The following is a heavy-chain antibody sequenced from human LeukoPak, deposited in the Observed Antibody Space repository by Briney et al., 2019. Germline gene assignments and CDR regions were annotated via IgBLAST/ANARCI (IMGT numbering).Heavy chain of an antibody. CDR1: GFTFSSYE. D-gene: IGHD5-18*01. CDR2: ISSSGSTI. CDR3: ARGDTAMVIPFDY. J-gene: IGHJ4*02. V-gene: IGHV3-48*03. Sequence: PGGSLRLSCAASGFTFSSYEMNWVRQAPGKGLEWVSYISSSGSTIYYADSVKGRFTISRDNAKNSLYLQMNSLRAEDTAVYYCARGDTAMVIPFDYWGQGTLVTVSS.